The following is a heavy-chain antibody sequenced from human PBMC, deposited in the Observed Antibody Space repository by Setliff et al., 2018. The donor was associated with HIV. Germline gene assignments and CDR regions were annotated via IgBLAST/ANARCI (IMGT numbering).Heavy chain of an antibody. CDR2: ISGSGDST. V-gene: IGHV3-23*01. J-gene: IGHJ4*02. CDR1: GFTFSSYA. Sequence: PGGSLRLSCAASGFTFSSYAMSWVRQAPGKGLEWVSAISGSGDSTYYADAVKGRFTISRDNFRNTLSLQMNSLTAEDSAIYYCAKVDDGQCNTFNCRDFDYWGRGTLVTVSS. CDR3: AKVDDGQCNTFNCRDFDY. D-gene: IGHD1-1*01.